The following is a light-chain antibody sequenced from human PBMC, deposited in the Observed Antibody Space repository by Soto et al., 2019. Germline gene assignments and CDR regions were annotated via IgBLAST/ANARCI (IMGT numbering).Light chain of an antibody. Sequence: EIVMTQSPDTLSVSPGEGVTLSCRASQSVCSDLAWYQQKPGQSPRLLMYGASTRATDIPARFSGGGSGTEFPLTISSLQSEDVAIYYCQQYHDWPPITFGPGTKVEIK. V-gene: IGKV3-15*01. CDR2: GAS. CDR1: QSVCSD. J-gene: IGKJ3*01. CDR3: QQYHDWPPIT.